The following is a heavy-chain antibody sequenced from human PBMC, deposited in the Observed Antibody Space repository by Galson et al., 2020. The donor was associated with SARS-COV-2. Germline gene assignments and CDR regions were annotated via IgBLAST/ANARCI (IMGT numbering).Heavy chain of an antibody. CDR1: GYTFTGYY. V-gene: IGHV1-2*04. CDR3: ARQHSSGWYFDY. CDR2: VNPNSGDT. D-gene: IGHD6-19*01. J-gene: IGHJ4*02. Sequence: GESLKISCKASGYTFTGYYMHWVRQAPGQGLEWMGWVNPNSGDTNYAQKFQGWVTLTRDASINTAYMELSRLTSGDTAVYYCARQHSSGWYFDYWGQGTLVTVSS.